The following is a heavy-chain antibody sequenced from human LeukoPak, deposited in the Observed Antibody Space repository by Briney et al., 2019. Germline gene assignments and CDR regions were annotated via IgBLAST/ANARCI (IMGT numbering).Heavy chain of an antibody. CDR3: ARVPPAYSSGWYYFDY. D-gene: IGHD6-19*01. V-gene: IGHV1-8*01. CDR2: MNPNSGNT. CDR1: GYTFTSYV. J-gene: IGHJ4*02. Sequence: VSVKVSCKASGYTFTSYVINWVRQATGQGVEWMGWMNPNSGNTGYAQNYQVRVTMTRNTSVSTAYMELSSLRSEATAVYYCARVPPAYSSGWYYFDYWGQGTLVTVSS.